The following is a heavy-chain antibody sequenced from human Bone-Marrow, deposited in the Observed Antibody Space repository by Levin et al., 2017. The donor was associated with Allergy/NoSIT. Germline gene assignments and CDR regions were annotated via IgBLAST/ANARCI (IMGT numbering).Heavy chain of an antibody. CDR1: GASVRSSSYY. J-gene: IGHJ4*01. CDR3: ARRLRAGYSVYFFDY. D-gene: IGHD5-24*01. Sequence: ESLKISCTVSGASVRSSSYYWSWIRQPPGKGLEWVGYIYYDGTTKYNPSLKSRVTMSLDPSKNQFSLSLRSETAADTAVYFCARRLRAGYSVYFFDYWGHGTLVTVSS. V-gene: IGHV4-61*01. CDR2: IYYDGTT.